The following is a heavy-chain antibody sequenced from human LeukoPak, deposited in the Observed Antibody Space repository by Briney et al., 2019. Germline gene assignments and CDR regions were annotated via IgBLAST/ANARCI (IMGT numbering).Heavy chain of an antibody. CDR1: GFTFSSYG. CDR2: IRYDGSNR. CDR3: AKEGYSSSWYCGY. D-gene: IGHD6-13*01. V-gene: IGHV3-30*02. Sequence: GGSLRLSCAASGFTFSSYGMHWVRQAPGKGLEWVAFIRYDGSNRYYADSVKGRFTISRDNSKNTLYLQMNSLRAEDTAVYYCAKEGYSSSWYCGYWGQGTLVTVSS. J-gene: IGHJ4*02.